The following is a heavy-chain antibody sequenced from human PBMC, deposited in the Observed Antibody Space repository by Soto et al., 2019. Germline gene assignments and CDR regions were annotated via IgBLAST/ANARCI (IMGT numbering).Heavy chain of an antibody. J-gene: IGHJ5*02. CDR3: ARVPPMASRAVAGPNWFDP. V-gene: IGHV1-18*01. Sequence: ASVKVSCKASGYTFTSYGISWVRQAPGHGLEWMGWISAYNGNTNYAQKLQGRVTMTTDTSTSTAYMELRSLRSDDTAVYYCARVPPMASRAVAGPNWFDPWGQGTLVTVSS. CDR2: ISAYNGNT. CDR1: GYTFTSYG. D-gene: IGHD6-19*01.